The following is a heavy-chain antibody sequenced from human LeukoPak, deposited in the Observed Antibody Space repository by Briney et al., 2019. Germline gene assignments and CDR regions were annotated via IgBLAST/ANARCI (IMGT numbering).Heavy chain of an antibody. CDR1: GDSISSGGYY. D-gene: IGHD3-22*01. V-gene: IGHV4-31*03. J-gene: IGHJ4*02. Sequence: PSETLSLTCNVSGDSISSGGYYWSWIRQHPGKGLEWIGYIYYSGSTYYNPSLKSRVTISVDTSKNQFSLKLSSVTAADTAVYYCARRVLSYYDSSGPIDYWGQGTLVTVSS. CDR2: IYYSGST. CDR3: ARRVLSYYDSSGPIDY.